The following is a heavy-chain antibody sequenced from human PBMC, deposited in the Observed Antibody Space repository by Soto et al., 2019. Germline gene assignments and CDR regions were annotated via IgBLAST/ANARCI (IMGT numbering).Heavy chain of an antibody. CDR3: TRESAPWGFEH. V-gene: IGHV1-3*01. CDR2: INAGNGYT. Sequence: QVQLVQSGSEVRKPGASVKISCEAPGNSFTTSAIHWVRQAPGQRPEWLGWINAGNGYTKYSQTFQGRVTITRDTSASTVYMELSSLKYEDTGVYYCTRESAPWGFEHWGQGTQVTVSS. CDR1: GNSFTTSA. J-gene: IGHJ4*02. D-gene: IGHD7-27*01.